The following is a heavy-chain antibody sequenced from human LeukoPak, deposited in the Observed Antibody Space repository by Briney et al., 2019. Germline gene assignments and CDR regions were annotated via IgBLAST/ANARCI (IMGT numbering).Heavy chain of an antibody. Sequence: GGSLRLSCAGSGFIFSNSWMSWVRQVPGKGLEWVADIRQDGGEIHYVDSVKGRFSISRDNSKDSLYLQLTSLRAEDTALYYCARDRGRNSFDYWGQGTLVSVSS. D-gene: IGHD1-14*01. CDR2: IRQDGGEI. CDR3: ARDRGRNSFDY. CDR1: GFIFSNSW. V-gene: IGHV3-7*01. J-gene: IGHJ4*02.